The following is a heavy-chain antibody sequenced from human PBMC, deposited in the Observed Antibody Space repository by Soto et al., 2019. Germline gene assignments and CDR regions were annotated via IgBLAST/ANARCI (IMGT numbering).Heavy chain of an antibody. J-gene: IGHJ6*02. CDR3: ASTPRKYCSSTSCYLSGGMDV. V-gene: IGHV1-69*13. CDR2: IIPIFGTA. CDR1: GGTFSSYA. D-gene: IGHD2-2*01. Sequence: SVKVSCKXSGGTFSSYAISWVRQAPGQGLEWMGGIIPIFGTANYAQKFQGRVTITADESTSTAYMELSSLRSEDTAVYYCASTPRKYCSSTSCYLSGGMDVWGQGTTVTVS.